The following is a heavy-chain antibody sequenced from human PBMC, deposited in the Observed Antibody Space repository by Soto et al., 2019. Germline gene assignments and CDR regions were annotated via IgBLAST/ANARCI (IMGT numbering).Heavy chain of an antibody. CDR3: AKDQGVSGAYSYGYDY. V-gene: IGHV3-23*01. D-gene: IGHD5-18*01. Sequence: PGGSLRLSCAASGFTFSSYGMHWVRQAPGKGLEWVLALSASGGSTYYADSVKGRFTISRDNSKDTLYLQMNSLRAEDTAIYYCAKDQGVSGAYSYGYDYWGQGILVTVSS. CDR1: GFTFSSYG. CDR2: LSASGGST. J-gene: IGHJ4*02.